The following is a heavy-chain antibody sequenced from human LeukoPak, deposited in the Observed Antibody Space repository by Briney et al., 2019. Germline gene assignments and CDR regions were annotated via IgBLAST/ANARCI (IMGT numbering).Heavy chain of an antibody. Sequence: GGSLRLSCAASGFTFDDYAMHWVRQAPGKGLEWVSGISWNSGSIGYADSVKGRFTISRDDSKNTLYLQMHILRAEDTALYYCAKPVIPSSYQETYYMDVWGKGTTVTVS. J-gene: IGHJ6*03. D-gene: IGHD2-21*01. CDR1: GFTFDDYA. CDR2: ISWNSGSI. V-gene: IGHV3-9*01. CDR3: AKPVIPSSYQETYYMDV.